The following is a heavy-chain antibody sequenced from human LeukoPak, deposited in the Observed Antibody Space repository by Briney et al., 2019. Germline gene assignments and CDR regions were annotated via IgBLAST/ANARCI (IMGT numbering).Heavy chain of an antibody. Sequence: PSETLSLTCTVSGVSITSYYWSWIRQPPGKGLESLGYIYYRGSTNYNPPLKSRVTMSVDTSKNQFSLKLTSVTAADTAVYYCARFSGSVDAFGIWGRGTMVTVSS. CDR2: IYYRGST. V-gene: IGHV4-59*08. CDR1: GVSITSYY. J-gene: IGHJ3*02. CDR3: ARFSGSVDAFGI. D-gene: IGHD1-26*01.